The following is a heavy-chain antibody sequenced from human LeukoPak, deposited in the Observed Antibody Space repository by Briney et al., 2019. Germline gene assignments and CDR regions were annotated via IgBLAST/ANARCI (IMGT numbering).Heavy chain of an antibody. CDR1: GGSSSGYY. J-gene: IGHJ4*02. V-gene: IGHV4-34*01. D-gene: IGHD2-2*02. CDR2: INHSGST. CDR3: ARGKAYCSSTSCYRGRVDY. Sequence: SETLSLTCAVYGGSSSGYYWSWIRQPPEKGLEWIGEINHSGSTNYNPSLKSRVTISVDTSKNQFSLKLSSVTAADTAVYYCARGKAYCSSTSCYRGRVDYWGQGTLVTVSS.